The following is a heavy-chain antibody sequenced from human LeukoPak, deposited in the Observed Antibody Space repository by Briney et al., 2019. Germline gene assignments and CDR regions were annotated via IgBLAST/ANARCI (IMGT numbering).Heavy chain of an antibody. CDR3: ASFGMYSGSYDS. V-gene: IGHV3-64*01. J-gene: IGHJ4*02. CDR2: ISSNGGST. D-gene: IGHD1-26*01. Sequence: PGGSLRLSCAASGFTFSSYAMHWVRQAPGKGLEYVSAISSNGGSTYYANSVKGRFTISRDNSKNTLCLQMGSLRAEDMAVYYCASFGMYSGSYDSWGQGTLVTVSS. CDR1: GFTFSSYA.